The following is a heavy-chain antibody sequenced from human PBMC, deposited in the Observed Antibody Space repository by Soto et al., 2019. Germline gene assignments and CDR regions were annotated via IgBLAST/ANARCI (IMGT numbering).Heavy chain of an antibody. CDR3: ARGGYCSGGSCYSVPVFDY. CDR2: IWYDGSNK. J-gene: IGHJ4*02. CDR1: GFTFSSYG. Sequence: QVQLVESGGGVVQPGRSLRLSCAASGFTFSSYGMHWVRQAPGKGLEWVAVIWYDGSNKYYADSVKGRFTISRDNSKNTMYLLMNSLRAEDTAVYYCARGGYCSGGSCYSVPVFDYWGQGTLVTVSS. V-gene: IGHV3-33*01. D-gene: IGHD2-15*01.